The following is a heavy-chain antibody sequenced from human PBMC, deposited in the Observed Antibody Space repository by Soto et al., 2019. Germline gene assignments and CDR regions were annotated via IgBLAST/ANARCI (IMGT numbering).Heavy chain of an antibody. CDR3: ASDGGGRYCSSTSCYENNCFAP. CDR2: ISAYNGHT. V-gene: IGHV1-18*01. CDR1: GYTFTSYG. Sequence: QVQLVQSGAEVNKPGSSVKVSCKASGYTFTSYGIRWVRQAPGPRLEWMGWISAYNGHTNYAQKLQGRVTMTTDTSTSTAYTEMRSLRSDDTAVYYSASDGGGRYCSSTSCYENNCFAPWGQGRLVTVSS. D-gene: IGHD2-2*01. J-gene: IGHJ5*02.